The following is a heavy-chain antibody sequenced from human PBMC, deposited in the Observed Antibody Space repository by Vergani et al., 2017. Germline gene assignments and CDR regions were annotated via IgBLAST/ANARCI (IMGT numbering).Heavy chain of an antibody. V-gene: IGHV3-15*01. CDR3: TTGRITHSGSYHYYYYGMDV. Sequence: VQLVESGGGVVQPGRSLRLSCAASGFTFSNAWMSWVRQAPGKGLEWVGRIKSKTDGGTTDYAAPVKGRFTISRDDSKNTLYLQMNSLKTEDTAVYYCTTGRITHSGSYHYYYYGMDVWGQGTTVTVSS. D-gene: IGHD1-26*01. J-gene: IGHJ6*02. CDR1: GFTFSNAW. CDR2: IKSKTDGGTT.